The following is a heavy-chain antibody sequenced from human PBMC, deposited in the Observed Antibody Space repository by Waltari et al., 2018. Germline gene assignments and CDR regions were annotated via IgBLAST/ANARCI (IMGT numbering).Heavy chain of an antibody. J-gene: IGHJ4*02. CDR2: IIPIFGTA. D-gene: IGHD3-10*01. V-gene: IGHV1-69*08. CDR1: GGTFSSYA. CDR3: ARALYYYGSGSYYPTI. Sequence: QVQLVQSGAEVKKPGSSVKVSCKASGGTFSSYAISWVRQPPGQGLEWMGRIIPIFGTANYAQKFQGRVTITADKSTSTAYMELSSLRSEDTAVYYCARALYYYGSGSYYPTIWGQGTLVTVSS.